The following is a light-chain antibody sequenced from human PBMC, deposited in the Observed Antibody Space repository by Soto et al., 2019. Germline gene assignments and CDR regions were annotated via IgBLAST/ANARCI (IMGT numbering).Light chain of an antibody. V-gene: IGKV1-39*01. Sequence: DIQMTQSPSSLSASVGDRVTITCRASQSISSYLNWYQKKPGKDPKLLIYAASSLQSGVPSRFSGSGSGTDFPLTISSLQPEDFATYYCQQSYSTPRTFGQWNKVEIK. CDR2: AAS. CDR3: QQSYSTPRT. CDR1: QSISSY. J-gene: IGKJ1*01.